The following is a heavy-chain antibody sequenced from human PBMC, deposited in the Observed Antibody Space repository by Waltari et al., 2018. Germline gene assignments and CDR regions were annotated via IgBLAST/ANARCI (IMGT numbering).Heavy chain of an antibody. D-gene: IGHD2-15*01. CDR3: ARNFGGNLSFDA. CDR1: GVSISSVGYY. CDR2: IYHSGNT. J-gene: IGHJ5*01. V-gene: IGHV4-31*03. Sequence: QVQLQESGPGLVKPSETLSLICSVSGVSISSVGYYWNWIRQLPGGGLEWIGNIYHSGNTYLNPSLKSRLSISVDTSKNQFSLKITSVTAADRAIYYCARNFGGNLSFDAWGQGTLVTVSS.